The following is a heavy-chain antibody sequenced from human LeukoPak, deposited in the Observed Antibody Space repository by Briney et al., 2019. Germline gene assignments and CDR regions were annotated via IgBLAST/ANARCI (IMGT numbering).Heavy chain of an antibody. V-gene: IGHV4-59*01. J-gene: IGHJ4*02. CDR2: IYYSGST. CDR1: GGSISSYS. D-gene: IGHD5-24*01. Sequence: PSETLSLACTVSGGSISSYSWSWIRQPPWKGLEWIGYIYYSGSTNYNPSLKSRVTISVDTSKNQFSLKLSSVTAADTAVYYCARALGDGYNWDFDYWGQGTLVTVSS. CDR3: ARALGDGYNWDFDY.